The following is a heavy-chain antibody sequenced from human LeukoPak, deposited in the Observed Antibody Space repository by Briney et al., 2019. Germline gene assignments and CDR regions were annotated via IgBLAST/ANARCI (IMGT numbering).Heavy chain of an antibody. CDR1: GFTFSSYG. CDR3: AKAPSIAAAGTIWYFQH. Sequence: GGSLRLSCAASGFTFSSYGMHWVRQAPGKGLEGVAFIRYDGSNKYYADSVKGRFTISRDNSKNTLYLQMNSLRAEDTAVYYCAKAPSIAAAGTIWYFQHWGQGTLVTVSS. CDR2: IRYDGSNK. D-gene: IGHD6-13*01. V-gene: IGHV3-30*02. J-gene: IGHJ1*01.